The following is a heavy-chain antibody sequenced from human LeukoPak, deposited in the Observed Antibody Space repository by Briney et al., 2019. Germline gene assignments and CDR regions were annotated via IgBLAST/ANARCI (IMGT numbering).Heavy chain of an antibody. CDR3: ASDSSGWSAFDY. CDR1: GFTFSSYG. Sequence: GGSLRLSCAASGFTFSSYGMHWVRQAPGKGLEWVAFIRYDGSNKYYADSVKGRFTISRDNSKNTLYLQMNSLGAEDTAVYYCASDSSGWSAFDYWGQGTLVTVSS. V-gene: IGHV3-30*02. J-gene: IGHJ4*02. CDR2: IRYDGSNK. D-gene: IGHD6-19*01.